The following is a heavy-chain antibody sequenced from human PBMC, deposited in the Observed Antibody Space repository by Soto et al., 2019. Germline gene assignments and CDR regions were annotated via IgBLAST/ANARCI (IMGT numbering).Heavy chain of an antibody. V-gene: IGHV1-8*01. Sequence: ASVKVSCKASGYTFTSYDINWVRQATGQGLEWMGWMNPNSGNTGYAQKFQGRVTMTRNTSISTAYMELSSLRSEDTAVYYCATGELLRFYYLDYWGQGTLVTVSS. D-gene: IGHD4-17*01. J-gene: IGHJ4*02. CDR1: GYTFTSYD. CDR3: ATGELLRFYYLDY. CDR2: MNPNSGNT.